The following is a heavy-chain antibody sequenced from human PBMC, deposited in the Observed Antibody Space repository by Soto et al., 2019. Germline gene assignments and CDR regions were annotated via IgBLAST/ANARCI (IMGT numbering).Heavy chain of an antibody. CDR3: ARGVYSGSYFWFDP. CDR1: GGSFSGYY. D-gene: IGHD1-26*01. Sequence: SETLSLTCAVYGGSFSGYYWSWIRQPPGKGLEWIGEINHSGSTNYNPSLKSRVTISVDTSKNQFSLKLSSVTAADTAVYYCARGVYSGSYFWFDPWGQGTLVTVSS. V-gene: IGHV4-34*01. J-gene: IGHJ5*02. CDR2: INHSGST.